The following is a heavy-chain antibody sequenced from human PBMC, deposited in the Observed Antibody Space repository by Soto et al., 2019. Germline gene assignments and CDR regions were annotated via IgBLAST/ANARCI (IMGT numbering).Heavy chain of an antibody. J-gene: IGHJ6*02. D-gene: IGHD6-13*01. Sequence: GGSLRLCCAASGFTFSPYGMNWVRQAPGKGLEWVASISSSSRYINYADSVKGRFTISRDNAKNSLYLQMNSLRVEDTAVYYCARDTVAAAGAVGMDVWGQGTTVTVSS. CDR1: GFTFSPYG. CDR3: ARDTVAAAGAVGMDV. V-gene: IGHV3-21*01. CDR2: ISSSSRYI.